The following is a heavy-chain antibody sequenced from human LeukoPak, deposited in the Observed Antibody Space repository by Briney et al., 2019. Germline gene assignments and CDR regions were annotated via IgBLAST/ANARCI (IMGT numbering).Heavy chain of an antibody. CDR1: GFTFSSYE. J-gene: IGHJ4*02. Sequence: GGSLRLSCAASGFTFSSYEMNWVRQAPGKGLEWVSYISTSGVTIYYADSVKGRFTISRDNANNSLYLQMNSLRAEDTAVYYCARGPSGYHNTGGQGTLVTVSS. D-gene: IGHD5-12*01. CDR3: ARGPSGYHNT. V-gene: IGHV3-48*03. CDR2: ISTSGVTI.